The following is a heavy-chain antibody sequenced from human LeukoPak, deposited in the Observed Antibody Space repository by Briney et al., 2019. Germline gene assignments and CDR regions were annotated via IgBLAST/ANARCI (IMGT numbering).Heavy chain of an antibody. CDR2: ISYDGSNK. D-gene: IGHD5-18*01. CDR1: GFTFSSFG. CDR3: ASLTAMVTEATYYFDY. V-gene: IGHV3-30*19. J-gene: IGHJ4*02. Sequence: GGSLRLSCAASGFTFSSFGMHWVRQAPGKGLEWVAVISYDGSNKYYADSVKGRFTISRDNSKNTLYLQMNSLRAEDTAVYYCASLTAMVTEATYYFDYWGQGTLVTVSS.